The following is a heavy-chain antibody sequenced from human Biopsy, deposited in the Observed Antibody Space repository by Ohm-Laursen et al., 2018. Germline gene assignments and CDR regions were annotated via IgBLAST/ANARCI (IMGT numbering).Heavy chain of an antibody. CDR3: ARNRANDYVWGSYGDDN. CDR1: GYTFTDAA. V-gene: IGHV1-18*01. D-gene: IGHD3-16*01. Sequence: GSSVKVSCKTSGYTFTDAAITWVRQVGGQGFGWLGWISTKTGNTNFAQKFQGRITLTTDASTATAYMELRGLISDDTAVYYCARNRANDYVWGSYGDDNWGQGTLVTVSS. J-gene: IGHJ4*02. CDR2: ISTKTGNT.